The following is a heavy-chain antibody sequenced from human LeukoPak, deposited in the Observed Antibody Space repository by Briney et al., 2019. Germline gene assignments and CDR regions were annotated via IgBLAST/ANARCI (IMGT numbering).Heavy chain of an antibody. CDR1: GGTFSSYA. CDR2: IIPIFGTA. CDR3: ASEHCSSTSCNPGRGWFGP. Sequence: SVKVSCKASGGTFSSYAISWVRQAPGQGLEWMGGIIPIFGTANYAQKFQGRVTITTDESTSTAYMELSSLRSEDTAVYYCASEHCSSTSCNPGRGWFGPWGQGTLVTVSS. V-gene: IGHV1-69*05. J-gene: IGHJ5*02. D-gene: IGHD2-2*01.